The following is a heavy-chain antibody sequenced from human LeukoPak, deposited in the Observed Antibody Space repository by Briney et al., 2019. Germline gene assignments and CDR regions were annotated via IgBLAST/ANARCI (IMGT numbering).Heavy chain of an antibody. CDR3: ARGRLVRQYFQH. D-gene: IGHD6-19*01. CDR2: INHSGST. Sequence: SETLSLTCAVYGGSFSGYYWSWIRQPPGKGLEWIGEINHSGSTNYNPSLKSRVTISVDTSKNQFSLKLSSVTAADTAVYYCARGRLVRQYFQHWSQGTLVTVSS. CDR1: GGSFSGYY. V-gene: IGHV4-34*01. J-gene: IGHJ1*01.